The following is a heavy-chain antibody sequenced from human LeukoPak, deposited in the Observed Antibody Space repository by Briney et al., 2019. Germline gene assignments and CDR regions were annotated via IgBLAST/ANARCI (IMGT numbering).Heavy chain of an antibody. J-gene: IGHJ4*02. V-gene: IGHV4-39*01. D-gene: IGHD3-10*01. Sequence: PSETLSLTCTVSGGSISGSSYYWGWIRQPPGKGLEWIGSIYSGSTSYNPSLKSRVTISVDTSKDQFSLKLNSVTATDTAVYYCARHYGPWGQGTLVTVSS. CDR1: GGSISGSSYY. CDR3: ARHYGP. CDR2: IYSGST.